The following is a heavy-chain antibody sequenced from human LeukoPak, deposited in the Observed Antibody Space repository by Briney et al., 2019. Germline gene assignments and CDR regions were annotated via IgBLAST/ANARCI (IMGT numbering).Heavy chain of an antibody. J-gene: IGHJ4*02. CDR3: TRMTTGHVY. Sequence: PSETLSLTCAVSGVSFDDYYWSWVRQTPGKGVEWIGEINHSGYTNDSPSLKSRVTLSIDTSRKQFSLNLRSVTVADAGIYYCTRMTTGHVYWGQGTLVTVSS. CDR1: GVSFDDYY. D-gene: IGHD4-17*01. CDR2: INHSGYT. V-gene: IGHV4-34*01.